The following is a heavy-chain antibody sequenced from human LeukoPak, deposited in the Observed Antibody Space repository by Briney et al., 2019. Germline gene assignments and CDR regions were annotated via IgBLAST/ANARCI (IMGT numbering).Heavy chain of an antibody. J-gene: IGHJ4*02. CDR1: GGSFSGYY. CDR2: INHSGST. Sequence: SETLSLTCAVYGGSFSGYYWSWIRQPPGRGLEWIGEINHSGSTNYNPSLKSRVTISVDTSKNQFSLKLSSVTAADTAVYYCARGPRLITIFGVVSRVIEAFFDYWGQGTLVTVSS. D-gene: IGHD3-3*01. V-gene: IGHV4-34*01. CDR3: ARGPRLITIFGVVSRVIEAFFDY.